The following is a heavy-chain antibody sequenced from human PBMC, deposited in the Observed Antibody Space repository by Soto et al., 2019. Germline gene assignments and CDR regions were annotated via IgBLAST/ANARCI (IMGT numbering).Heavy chain of an antibody. Sequence: ASVKVSCEASGDTFTSYGISWVRQAPGQGLEWMGWISAYNGNTNYAQKLQGRVTMTTDTSTSTAYMELRSLRSDDTAVYYCARDVGYCSGGSCYSFFDYWGRGTLVTVSS. D-gene: IGHD2-15*01. J-gene: IGHJ4*02. V-gene: IGHV1-18*01. CDR2: ISAYNGNT. CDR1: GDTFTSYG. CDR3: ARDVGYCSGGSCYSFFDY.